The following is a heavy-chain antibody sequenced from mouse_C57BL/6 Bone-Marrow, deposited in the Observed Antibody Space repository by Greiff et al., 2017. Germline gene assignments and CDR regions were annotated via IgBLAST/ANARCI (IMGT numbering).Heavy chain of an antibody. CDR1: GFNIKDDY. Sequence: EVKLQESGPELVKPGASVKLSCTASGFNIKDDYMHWVKQRPEQGLEWIGWIDPENGDTEYASKFQGKATLTSDTSSSTAYMQLSSLTSEDSAIYFCARRYYGSSPFDYWGQGTTLTVSS. V-gene: IGHV14-4*01. CDR2: IDPENGDT. D-gene: IGHD1-1*01. J-gene: IGHJ2*01. CDR3: ARRYYGSSPFDY.